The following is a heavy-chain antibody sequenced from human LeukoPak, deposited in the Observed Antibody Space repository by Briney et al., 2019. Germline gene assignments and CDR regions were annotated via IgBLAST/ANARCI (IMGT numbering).Heavy chain of an antibody. D-gene: IGHD1-26*01. CDR2: ISGSGGST. CDR3: AKTRGSNNVFDI. Sequence: GGSLRLSCAASGFTFSSYAMNWVRQAPGKGLEWVSGISGSGGSTYYADSVKGRFTISRDNSNNTLYLQMNSLGAEDTAVYYCAKTRGSNNVFDIWGQGTMVTVSS. CDR1: GFTFSSYA. V-gene: IGHV3-23*01. J-gene: IGHJ3*02.